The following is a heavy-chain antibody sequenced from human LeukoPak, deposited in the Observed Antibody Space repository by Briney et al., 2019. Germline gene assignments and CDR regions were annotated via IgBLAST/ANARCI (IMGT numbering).Heavy chain of an antibody. Sequence: GGSLRLSCAASGFTFSSYEMNWVRQAPGKGLEWVSYISSSGSTIYYADSVKGRFTISRDNAKNSLYLQMNSLRAEDTAVYYCARTTSMSYVGDAFDIWGKGTTVTISS. CDR3: ARTTSMSYVGDAFDI. V-gene: IGHV3-48*03. CDR2: ISSSGSTI. J-gene: IGHJ3*02. D-gene: IGHD1-26*01. CDR1: GFTFSSYE.